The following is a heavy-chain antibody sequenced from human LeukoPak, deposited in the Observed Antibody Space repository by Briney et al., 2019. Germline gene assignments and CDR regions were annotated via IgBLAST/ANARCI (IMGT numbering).Heavy chain of an antibody. CDR2: ISGSGGSK. CDR3: AKEMGSSWRKTAFDY. D-gene: IGHD6-13*01. V-gene: IGHV3-23*01. CDR1: GFTFSSYA. Sequence: PGGSLRLSCAASGFTFSSYAMSWVRQAPGKGLEWVSAISGSGGSKYYADSVRGRFTITRDNSKNTLYLQMKSLRAEDTAVYYCAKEMGSSWRKTAFDYWGQGTLVTVSS. J-gene: IGHJ4*02.